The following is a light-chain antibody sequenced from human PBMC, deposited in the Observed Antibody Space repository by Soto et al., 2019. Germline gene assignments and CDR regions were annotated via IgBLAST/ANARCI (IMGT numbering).Light chain of an antibody. Sequence: LTQAPSASGTPGQRVTISCSGSNSNIGSNTVSWYQQVPGTAPKVLIYNHDQRPSGVPDRLSGSKSGTSASLAIGGLQSEDEADYYCAAWDGSLNGWVFGGGTKLTVL. J-gene: IGLJ3*02. V-gene: IGLV1-44*01. CDR1: NSNIGSNT. CDR2: NHD. CDR3: AAWDGSLNGWV.